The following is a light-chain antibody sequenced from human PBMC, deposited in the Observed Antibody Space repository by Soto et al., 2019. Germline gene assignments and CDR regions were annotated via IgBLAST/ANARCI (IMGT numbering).Light chain of an antibody. Sequence: QSALTQPASVSGSPGQSITISCTGTSSDVGSYNLVSWYQQHPGKAPKLMIYEGSKRPSGVSNRFSGSKSGNTASLTISGLQAEDEADYYCAVWDDSLNGYVFGTGTKVTVL. CDR3: AVWDDSLNGYV. J-gene: IGLJ1*01. V-gene: IGLV2-23*01. CDR2: EGS. CDR1: SSDVGSYNL.